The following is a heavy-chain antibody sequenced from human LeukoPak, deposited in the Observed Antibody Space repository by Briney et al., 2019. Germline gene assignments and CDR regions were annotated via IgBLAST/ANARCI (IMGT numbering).Heavy chain of an antibody. D-gene: IGHD5-12*01. J-gene: IGHJ4*02. CDR1: GGSLSSSSYY. Sequence: SETLSLTCTVSGGSLSSSSYYWGWIRQPPGKGLEGIGSIYYSGSTYYNPSLKSRVTISVDTSKNQFSLKLSSVTAADTAVYYCARHTIRGYDVSTFDYWGQGTLVTVSS. CDR3: ARHTIRGYDVSTFDY. V-gene: IGHV4-39*01. CDR2: IYYSGST.